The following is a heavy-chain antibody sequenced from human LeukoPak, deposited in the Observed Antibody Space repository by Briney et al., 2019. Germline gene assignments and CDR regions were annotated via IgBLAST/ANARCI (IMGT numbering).Heavy chain of an antibody. J-gene: IGHJ3*02. V-gene: IGHV4-39*01. CDR3: ASQWTIFDAFDI. Sequence: KSSETLSLTCTVSGGSISSSSYYWGWIRQPPGKGLEWIGSIYYSGSTYYNPSLKSRVTISVDTSKNQFSLKLSSVTAADMAVYYCASQWTIFDAFDIWGQGTMVTVSS. CDR2: IYYSGST. D-gene: IGHD3-3*01. CDR1: GGSISSSSYY.